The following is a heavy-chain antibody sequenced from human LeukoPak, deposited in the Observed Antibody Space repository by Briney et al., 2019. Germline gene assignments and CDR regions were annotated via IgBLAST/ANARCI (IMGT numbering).Heavy chain of an antibody. CDR3: ARTVAGNWFDP. Sequence: GGSLRLSCAASGFTVSSNYMSWVRQAPGKGLEWVSVIYTGGSTNYAHSVKGRFTISRDTSKNTLYLQMNSLRAADTAVYYCARTVAGNWFDPWGQGTLVTVSS. V-gene: IGHV3-53*05. J-gene: IGHJ5*02. CDR1: GFTVSSNY. D-gene: IGHD6-19*01. CDR2: IYTGGST.